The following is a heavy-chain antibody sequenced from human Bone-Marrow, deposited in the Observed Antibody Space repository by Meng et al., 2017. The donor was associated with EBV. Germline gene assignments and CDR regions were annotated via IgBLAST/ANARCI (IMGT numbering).Heavy chain of an antibody. V-gene: IGHV1-69*01. CDR1: GGTFSSNV. Sequence: HVHVLTLGASLKKPGSSVKASGKAAGGTFSSNVSSWVRQAPGQGLEWLGGIIPIFGTANYAQKFQGRVTITADESTSTAYMELSSLRSEDTAVYYCARPGYCSGGSCGNYFDYWGQGTLVTVSS. J-gene: IGHJ4*02. CDR2: IIPIFGTA. D-gene: IGHD2-15*01. CDR3: ARPGYCSGGSCGNYFDY.